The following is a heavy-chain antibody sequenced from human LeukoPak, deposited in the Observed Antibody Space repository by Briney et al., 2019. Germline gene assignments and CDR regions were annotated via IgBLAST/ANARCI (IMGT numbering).Heavy chain of an antibody. V-gene: IGHV1-8*02. CDR3: ATATYYYDSSGYR. J-gene: IGHJ1*01. Sequence: ASVKVSCKASVYTFTSYDINWVRQATGQGLERVGWMNPNSGNTGYAQKFQGRVTMTEDTSTDTAYMELSSLRSEDTAVYYCATATYYYDSSGYRWGQGTLVTVSS. D-gene: IGHD3-22*01. CDR2: MNPNSGNT. CDR1: VYTFTSYD.